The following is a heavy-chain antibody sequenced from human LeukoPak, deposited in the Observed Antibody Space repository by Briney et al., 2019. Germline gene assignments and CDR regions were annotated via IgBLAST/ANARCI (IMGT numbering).Heavy chain of an antibody. CDR3: ARVAHAFDI. Sequence: PSEALSLTCTVSGGSISSYYWSWIRQPPGKGLEWIGYIYYSGSTNYNPSLKSRVTISVDTSKNQFSLKLSSVTAADTAVYYCARVAHAFDIWGQGTMVTVPS. J-gene: IGHJ3*02. V-gene: IGHV4-59*08. CDR2: IYYSGST. CDR1: GGSISSYY.